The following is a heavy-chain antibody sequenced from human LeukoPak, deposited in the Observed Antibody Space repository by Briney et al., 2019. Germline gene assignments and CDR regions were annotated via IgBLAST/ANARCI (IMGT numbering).Heavy chain of an antibody. CDR2: IYPGDSDT. Sequence: GESLKISCKGSGYSFTSYWIGWVRQMPGKGLEWMGIIYPGDSDTTYSPSFQGQVTISVDKSISTAYLQWSSLKASDTAMYYCARSPRGYSSGGSCSFDYWGQGTLVTVSS. CDR3: ARSPRGYSSGGSCSFDY. D-gene: IGHD2-15*01. J-gene: IGHJ4*02. CDR1: GYSFTSYW. V-gene: IGHV5-51*01.